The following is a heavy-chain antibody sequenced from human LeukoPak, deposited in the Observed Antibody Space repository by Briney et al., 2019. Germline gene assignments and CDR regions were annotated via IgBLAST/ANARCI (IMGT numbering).Heavy chain of an antibody. Sequence: NPSETLSLTCAVYGGSFSGYYWSWIRQPPGKGLEWIGEINHSGSTNYNPSLKSRVTISVDTSKNQFSLKLSSVTAADTAVYYCARVLRWRYSYGLDRNWFDPWGQGTLVTVSS. CDR2: INHSGST. CDR1: GGSFSGYY. CDR3: ARVLRWRYSYGLDRNWFDP. V-gene: IGHV4-34*01. J-gene: IGHJ5*02. D-gene: IGHD5-18*01.